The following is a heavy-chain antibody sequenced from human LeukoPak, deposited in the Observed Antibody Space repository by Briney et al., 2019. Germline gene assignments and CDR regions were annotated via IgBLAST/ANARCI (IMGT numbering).Heavy chain of an antibody. CDR2: ISGSGGST. CDR3: AKGAKGSSDLRRPFDY. D-gene: IGHD6-6*01. J-gene: IGHJ4*02. Sequence: PGGSLRLSCAASGFTFSSYAMSWVRQAPGKGLEWVSAISGSGGSTYYADSVKGRFTISRDNSKNTLYLQMNSLRAEDTAVYYCAKGAKGSSDLRRPFDYWGQGTLVTVSS. V-gene: IGHV3-23*01. CDR1: GFTFSSYA.